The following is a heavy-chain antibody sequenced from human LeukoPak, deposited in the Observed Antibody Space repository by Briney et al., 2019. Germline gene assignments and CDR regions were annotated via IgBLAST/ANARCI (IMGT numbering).Heavy chain of an antibody. V-gene: IGHV3-23*01. CDR1: GFTFSSYA. D-gene: IGHD2-15*01. CDR2: ISGSGGST. Sequence: GGSLRLSFPASGFTFSSYAMSWVRQAPGKGLEWVSAISGSGGSTYYADSVKGRSTISRDNSKNTLYLQMNGLRAEDTAVYYCARSGYCSGGSCYESDYWGQGTLVTVSS. CDR3: ARSGYCSGGSCYESDY. J-gene: IGHJ4*02.